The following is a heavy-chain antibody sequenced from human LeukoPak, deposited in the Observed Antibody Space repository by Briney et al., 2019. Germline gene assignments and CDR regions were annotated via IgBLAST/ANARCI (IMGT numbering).Heavy chain of an antibody. CDR1: GGTFSSYA. J-gene: IGHJ6*03. V-gene: IGHV1-69*05. CDR2: IIPIFGTA. D-gene: IGHD6-6*01. CDR3: ARNRIAARPIYYYYYYMDV. Sequence: SVKVSCKASGGTFSSYAISWVRQAPGQGLEWMGRIIPIFGTANYAQKFQGRVTITTDESTSTAYMELSSLRSEDTAVYYCARNRIAARPIYYYYYYMDVWGKGTTVTVSS.